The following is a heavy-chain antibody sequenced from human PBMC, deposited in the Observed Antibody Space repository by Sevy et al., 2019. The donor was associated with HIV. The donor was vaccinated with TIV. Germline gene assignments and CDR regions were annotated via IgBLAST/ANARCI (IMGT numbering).Heavy chain of an antibody. CDR3: AREIGAFEYSSSGKDY. Sequence: ASVKVSCKASGYTFTSYGISWVRQAPGQGLEWMGWISAYNGNTNYAQKLQGRVTMTTDTSTSTAYMELRSLRSDDTAVYYCAREIGAFEYSSSGKDYWGQGTLVTFSS. V-gene: IGHV1-18*01. D-gene: IGHD6-6*01. J-gene: IGHJ4*02. CDR1: GYTFTSYG. CDR2: ISAYNGNT.